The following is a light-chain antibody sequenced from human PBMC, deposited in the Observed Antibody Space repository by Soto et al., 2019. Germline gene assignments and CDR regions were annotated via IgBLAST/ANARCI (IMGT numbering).Light chain of an antibody. Sequence: EIVLTQSPGTLSLSPGERAALSCRASQSVSSSFVDSYQQKPGQAPRLLIYGASSTTSGMPDRFTGSGSGTDFALSISRLEPEDFAVYYGQHYGSSTYTFGQGTKVQIK. CDR3: QHYGSSTYT. J-gene: IGKJ2*01. V-gene: IGKV3-20*01. CDR2: GAS. CDR1: QSVSSSF.